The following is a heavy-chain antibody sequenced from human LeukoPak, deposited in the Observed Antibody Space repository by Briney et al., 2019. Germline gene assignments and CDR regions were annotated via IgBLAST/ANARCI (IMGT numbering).Heavy chain of an antibody. J-gene: IGHJ3*02. V-gene: IGHV1-2*02. Sequence: ASVKVSCKASGYTFTSYGISWVRQAPGQGLEWMGWINPNSRGTDSAQKFQGRFSMTRDTSISTAYTELSRLRSDDTAVYYCARRAREYSHDAFDIWGQGTMVTVSS. CDR3: ARRAREYSHDAFDI. CDR1: GYTFTSYG. CDR2: INPNSRGT. D-gene: IGHD5-18*01.